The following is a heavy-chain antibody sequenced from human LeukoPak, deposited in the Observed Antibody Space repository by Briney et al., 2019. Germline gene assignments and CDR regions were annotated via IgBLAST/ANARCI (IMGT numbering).Heavy chain of an antibody. V-gene: IGHV3-53*01. CDR3: VRSGYSSGWYRS. CDR2: ILSGGAT. Sequence: GGSLRLSCVASDFSVNTNYMNWVRQAPGKGLEWVSVILSGGATYYADSVKGRFTISRDNSKNTLYLQMNSLTADDTAVYYCVRSGYSSGWYRSWGQGTLVTVSS. J-gene: IGHJ4*02. D-gene: IGHD6-19*01. CDR1: DFSVNTNY.